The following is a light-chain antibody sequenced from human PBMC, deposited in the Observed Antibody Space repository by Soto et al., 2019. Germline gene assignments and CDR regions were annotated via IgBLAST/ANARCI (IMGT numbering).Light chain of an antibody. J-gene: IGKJ4*01. CDR1: QAIYNY. V-gene: IGKV1-27*01. CDR2: AAS. Sequence: DIQMTQSPSSLSASVGDRVTITCRASQAIYNYLAWYQQKPGKVPTLLISAASTFQSGVPSRFSRSGSGTDFTLTISSLQPEDVATYYCQKFSAVPTFGGGTKVEI. CDR3: QKFSAVPT.